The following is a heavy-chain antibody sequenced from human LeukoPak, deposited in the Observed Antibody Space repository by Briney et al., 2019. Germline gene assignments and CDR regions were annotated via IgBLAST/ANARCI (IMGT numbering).Heavy chain of an antibody. D-gene: IGHD2-2*01. CDR1: GYTFTSYY. CDR2: FNPSGGST. V-gene: IGHV1-46*01. Sequence: ASVKVSCKASGYTFTSYYMHWVRQAPGQGLEWMGIFNPSGGSTSYAQKFQGRVTMTRDTSTSTVYMELSRLRSEDTAVYYCARFRVRSSTTSRGGGNWFDPWGQGTLVTVSS. J-gene: IGHJ5*02. CDR3: ARFRVRSSTTSRGGGNWFDP.